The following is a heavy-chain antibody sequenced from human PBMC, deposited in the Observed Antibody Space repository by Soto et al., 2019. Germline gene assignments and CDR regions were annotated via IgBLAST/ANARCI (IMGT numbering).Heavy chain of an antibody. V-gene: IGHV3-30*18. Sequence: QVQLVESGGGVVQPGRSLRLSCAASGFTFSSYGMHWVRQAPGKGLEWVAVISYDGSNKYYADSVKGRFTISRDNSKNTLYLQVNSLRAEDTAVYYCAKDGLMVYAIDYWGQGTLVTVSS. CDR1: GFTFSSYG. J-gene: IGHJ4*02. CDR3: AKDGLMVYAIDY. D-gene: IGHD2-8*01. CDR2: ISYDGSNK.